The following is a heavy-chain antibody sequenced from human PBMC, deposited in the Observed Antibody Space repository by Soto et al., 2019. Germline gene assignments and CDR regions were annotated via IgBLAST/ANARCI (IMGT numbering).Heavy chain of an antibody. CDR1: GFSLSTSGVG. J-gene: IGHJ4*02. V-gene: IGHV2-5*01. D-gene: IGHD3-9*01. CDR3: AHHSRYFDAAGGFDY. CDR2: IYWNDDK. Sequence: QLTLKESGPTLVKPTQTLTLTCTFSGFSLSTSGVGVGWIRQPPGKALEWLALIYWNDDKRYSPSLKSRLTITQDTSKNQVVLTMTNMDPVDTATYYCAHHSRYFDAAGGFDYWGQGTLVTVSS.